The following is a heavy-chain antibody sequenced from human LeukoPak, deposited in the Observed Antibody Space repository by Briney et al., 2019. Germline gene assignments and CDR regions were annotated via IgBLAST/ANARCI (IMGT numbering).Heavy chain of an antibody. V-gene: IGHV3-30-3*01. CDR1: GFTFSSYA. CDR3: ARDFYY. Sequence: GGSLRLSCAASGFTFSSYAVHWVRQAPGKGLEWVAVISYDGSNKYYADSVKGRFIISRDNSKNTLYLQMNSLRAEDTAVYYCARDFYYWGQGTLVTVSS. CDR2: ISYDGSNK. J-gene: IGHJ4*02.